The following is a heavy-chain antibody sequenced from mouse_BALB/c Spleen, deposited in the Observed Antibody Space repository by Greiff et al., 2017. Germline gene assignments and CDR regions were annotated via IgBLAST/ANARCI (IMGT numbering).Heavy chain of an antibody. J-gene: IGHJ1*01. D-gene: IGHD1-1*01. CDR3: ASALRYYWYFDV. Sequence: QVQLQQPGAELVKPGAPVKLSCKASGYTFTSYWMNWVKQRPGRGLEWIGRIDPSDSETHYNQKFKDKATLTVDKSSSTAYIQLSSLTSEDSAVYYYASALRYYWYFDVWGAGTTVTVSA. CDR2: IDPSDSET. CDR1: GYTFTSYW. V-gene: IGHV1-69*02.